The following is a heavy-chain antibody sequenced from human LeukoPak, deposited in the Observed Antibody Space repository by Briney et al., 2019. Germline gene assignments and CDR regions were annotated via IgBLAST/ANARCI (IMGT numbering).Heavy chain of an antibody. J-gene: IGHJ6*02. CDR2: INPSGGSP. CDR1: GYTFTNYY. CDR3: ASVYKHGMDV. V-gene: IGHV1-46*01. Sequence: ASVKVSCKASGYTFTNYYLHWVRQAPGQGLEWMGIINPSGGSPNYAQKFQGRVTMTRDTSTSTVYMELSSLRSEDTAVYYCASVYKHGMDVWGQGTTVIVSS. D-gene: IGHD5-24*01.